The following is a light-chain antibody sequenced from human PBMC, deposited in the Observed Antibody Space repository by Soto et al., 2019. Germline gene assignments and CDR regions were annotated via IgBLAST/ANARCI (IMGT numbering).Light chain of an antibody. J-gene: IGLJ3*02. CDR1: SSNIGAGYD. V-gene: IGLV1-40*01. Sequence: SALTHPPSVSGAPGQRVTISCTGSSSNIGAGYDVHWYQQLPGTAPKLLIYGNSNRPSGVPDRFSGSKSGTSASLAITGLQAEDEADYYGQSYDSSLSGWVFGGGTKLTVL. CDR2: GNS. CDR3: QSYDSSLSGWV.